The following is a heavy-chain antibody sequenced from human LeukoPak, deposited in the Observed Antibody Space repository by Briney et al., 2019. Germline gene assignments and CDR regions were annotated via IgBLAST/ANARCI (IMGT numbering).Heavy chain of an antibody. CDR1: GFTFSSYA. J-gene: IGHJ4*02. CDR3: ARDGVATNDWQPDY. D-gene: IGHD5-24*01. V-gene: IGHV3-23*01. CDR2: ISGSGGGT. Sequence: PGGSLRLSCAASGFTFSSYAMTWVRQAPGKGLEWVSAISGSGGGTYYADSVKGRFTISRDNSKNTLYLQMNSLRAEDTAVYYCARDGVATNDWQPDYSAQGTLVTVSS.